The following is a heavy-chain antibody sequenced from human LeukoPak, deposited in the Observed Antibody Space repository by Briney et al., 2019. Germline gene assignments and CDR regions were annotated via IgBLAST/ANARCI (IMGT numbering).Heavy chain of an antibody. CDR2: ISGSGNTI. CDR1: GFTFSDYY. J-gene: IGHJ4*02. V-gene: IGHV3-11*01. D-gene: IGHD6-13*01. Sequence: GGSLRLSCAASGFTFSDYYMNWIRQAPGKGLEWVSYISGSGNTIYYADSVKGRFTISRDNAKNSLYLQMYSLRAEDTAVYYCARDLKSLSGTGDWGQGTLVTVSS. CDR3: ARDLKSLSGTGD.